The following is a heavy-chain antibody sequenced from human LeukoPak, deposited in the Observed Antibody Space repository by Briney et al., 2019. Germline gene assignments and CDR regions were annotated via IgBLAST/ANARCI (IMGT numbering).Heavy chain of an antibody. Sequence: ASVKVSCKASGFTFTSSAVQWVRQARGQRLEWIGWIVVGSGNTNYAQKFQERDTITRDMSTSTAYMELSSLRSEDTAVYYCAAPYDFWSGYHYGMDVWGQGTTVTVSS. J-gene: IGHJ6*02. CDR3: AAPYDFWSGYHYGMDV. CDR1: GFTFTSSA. CDR2: IVVGSGNT. D-gene: IGHD3-3*01. V-gene: IGHV1-58*01.